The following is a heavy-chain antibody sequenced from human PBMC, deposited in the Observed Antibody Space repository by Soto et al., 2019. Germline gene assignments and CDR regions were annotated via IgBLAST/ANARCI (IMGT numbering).Heavy chain of an antibody. J-gene: IGHJ2*01. CDR2: ISGSGGST. Sequence: EVQLLESGGGLVQPGGSLRLSCAASGFTFSSYAMSWVRQAPGKGLEWVSAISGSGGSTYYADSVKGRFTISRDNPKNTLDLQMNSLRAADTAVYYCAKELTFGGVIVSWYFALWGRGTLVTVSS. D-gene: IGHD3-16*02. CDR1: GFTFSSYA. V-gene: IGHV3-23*01. CDR3: AKELTFGGVIVSWYFAL.